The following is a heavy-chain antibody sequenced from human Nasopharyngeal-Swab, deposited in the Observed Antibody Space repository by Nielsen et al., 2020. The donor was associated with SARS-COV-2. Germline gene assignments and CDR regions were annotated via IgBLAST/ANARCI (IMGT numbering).Heavy chain of an antibody. J-gene: IGHJ3*02. CDR3: ARDLDCSSSDCYLDAFDI. V-gene: IGHV3-74*01. D-gene: IGHD2-2*01. Sequence: GESLKISCAASGFTFSTYWMHWVRQAPGKGLVWVSRINSEGSSTPYADSVKGRFTISRDNAKNTLSLQMNSLRVEDTAVYYCARDLDCSSSDCYLDAFDIWGQGTAVTVSS. CDR1: GFTFSTYW. CDR2: INSEGSST.